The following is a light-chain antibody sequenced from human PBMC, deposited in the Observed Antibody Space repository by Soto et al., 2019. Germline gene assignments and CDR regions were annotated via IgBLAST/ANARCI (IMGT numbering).Light chain of an antibody. CDR1: QSVSST. Sequence: EIVMTQSPATLSVSPGERATLSCRASQSVSSTLAWYQQKPGQAPRRLLYGASTRATGIPARFSGSGSGTEFTLTISSLQSEDFAVYSCQQYNNWSPITFGQGTRLEIK. CDR3: QQYNNWSPIT. CDR2: GAS. V-gene: IGKV3-15*01. J-gene: IGKJ5*01.